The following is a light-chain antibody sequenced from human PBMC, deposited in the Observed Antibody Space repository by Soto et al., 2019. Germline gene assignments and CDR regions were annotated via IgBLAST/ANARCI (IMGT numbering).Light chain of an antibody. J-gene: IGKJ2*01. Sequence: EIVLTQSPGTLSLSPGERATLSCRASQNVSSSYLDWYQQKPGQAPRLLIYGASSRATSIPDRFSVSGSGTDFTLTISRLEPEDFAVYYCQQYGSSPPYTFGQGTKLEIK. CDR1: QNVSSSY. CDR2: GAS. CDR3: QQYGSSPPYT. V-gene: IGKV3-20*01.